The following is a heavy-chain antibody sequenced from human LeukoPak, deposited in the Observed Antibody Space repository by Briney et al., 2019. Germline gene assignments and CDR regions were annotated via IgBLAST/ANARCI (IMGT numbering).Heavy chain of an antibody. J-gene: IGHJ4*02. Sequence: PRESLKISCKGSGYSFTSYWIGWVRQMPGKGLEWMGIIYPGDSDTTYSPSFQGQVTISADKSISTAYLQWSSLKASDTAMYYCARPTGESYYGSGFDYWGQGTLVTVSS. CDR2: IYPGDSDT. CDR1: GYSFTSYW. D-gene: IGHD3-10*01. CDR3: ARPTGESYYGSGFDY. V-gene: IGHV5-51*01.